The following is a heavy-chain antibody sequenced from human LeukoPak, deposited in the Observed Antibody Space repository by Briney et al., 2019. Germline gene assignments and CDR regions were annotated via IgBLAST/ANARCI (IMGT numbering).Heavy chain of an antibody. J-gene: IGHJ5*02. Sequence: SETLSLTCAVYGGSFSGYYWSWIRQPPGKGLEWIGEINHSGSTNYNPSLKSRVTISVDTSKNQFSLKLSSVTAADTAVYYSASVYGSGRNNWFDPWGQGTLVTVSS. CDR2: INHSGST. V-gene: IGHV4-34*01. D-gene: IGHD3-10*01. CDR1: GGSFSGYY. CDR3: ASVYGSGRNNWFDP.